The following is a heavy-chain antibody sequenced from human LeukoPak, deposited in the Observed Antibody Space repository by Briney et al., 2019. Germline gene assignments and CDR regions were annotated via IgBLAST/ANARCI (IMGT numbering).Heavy chain of an antibody. CDR3: ARAGYGGNSDY. V-gene: IGHV1-2*02. CDR1: GYTXTAYY. J-gene: IGHJ4*02. D-gene: IGHD4-23*01. CDR2: XNPKSGGT. Sequence: GASVKVSCKASGYTXTAYYMXWVXXAPGQXXEXMGWXNPKSGGTNYAQKFQGRVTMTRDTSISTAYMELSRLRSDDTAVYYCARAGYGGNSDYWGQGTLVTVSS.